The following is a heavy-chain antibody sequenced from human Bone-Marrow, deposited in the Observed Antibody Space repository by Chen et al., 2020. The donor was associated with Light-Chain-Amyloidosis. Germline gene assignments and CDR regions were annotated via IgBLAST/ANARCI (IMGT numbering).Heavy chain of an antibody. V-gene: IGHV5-51*01. CDR2: IYPDDSDA. Sequence: EVQLEQSGPEVKKPGESLKTSFKGLGNTFPNYWIGWVRQMPGKGLEWMGVIYPDDSDARYSPSFEGQVTISADKSITTAYLQWRSLKASDTAMYYCARRRDGYNFDYWGQGTLVTVSS. D-gene: IGHD5-12*01. CDR1: GNTFPNYW. J-gene: IGHJ4*02. CDR3: ARRRDGYNFDY.